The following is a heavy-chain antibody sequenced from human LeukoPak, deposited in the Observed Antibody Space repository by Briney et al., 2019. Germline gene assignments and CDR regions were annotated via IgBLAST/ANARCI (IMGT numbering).Heavy chain of an antibody. CDR1: GGSISSYY. Sequence: SETLSLTCTVSGGSISSYYWSWIRQPPGKGLEWIGEINHSGSTNYNPSLKSRVTISVDTSKNQFSLKLSSVTAADTAVYYCARTTKRPYYYGSGRGDYYYYYMDVWGKGTTVTISS. V-gene: IGHV4-34*01. J-gene: IGHJ6*03. CDR3: ARTTKRPYYYGSGRGDYYYYYMDV. CDR2: INHSGST. D-gene: IGHD3-10*01.